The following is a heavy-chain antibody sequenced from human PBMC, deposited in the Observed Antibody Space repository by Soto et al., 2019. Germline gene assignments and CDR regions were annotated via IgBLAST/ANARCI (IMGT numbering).Heavy chain of an antibody. D-gene: IGHD6-19*01. Sequence: EVLLVESGGGLVKPGGSLRLSCAASGFTFSSYSMNWVRQAQGKGLEWVSSISSSSSYIYYADSVKGRFTISRDNAKNSLYLQMNSLRAEDTAVYYCARDEGSSGAHPVGYWGQGTLVTVSS. J-gene: IGHJ4*02. CDR3: ARDEGSSGAHPVGY. CDR1: GFTFSSYS. CDR2: ISSSSSYI. V-gene: IGHV3-21*01.